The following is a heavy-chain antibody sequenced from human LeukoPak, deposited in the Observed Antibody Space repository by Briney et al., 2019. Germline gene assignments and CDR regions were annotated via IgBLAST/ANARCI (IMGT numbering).Heavy chain of an antibody. D-gene: IGHD3-22*01. J-gene: IGHJ3*02. CDR1: GGSISSGGYY. CDR2: IYYSGST. Sequence: PSETLSLTCIVSGGSISSGGYYWSWIRQHPGKGLEWIGYIYYSGSTYYNPSLKSRVTISVDTSKNQFSLKLSSVTAADTAVYYCASSYDSSPGDAFDIWGQGTMDTVSS. V-gene: IGHV4-31*03. CDR3: ASSYDSSPGDAFDI.